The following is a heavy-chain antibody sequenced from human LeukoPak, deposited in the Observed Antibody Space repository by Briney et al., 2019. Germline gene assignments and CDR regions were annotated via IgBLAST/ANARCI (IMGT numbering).Heavy chain of an antibody. CDR2: INPNSGGT. Sequence: ASVKVSCKASGYTFTGYYMHLVRQAPGQGLEWMGRINPNSGGTNYAQKFQGRVTMTRDTSISTAYMELSRLRSNDTAVYYCARVYCSGGSCYLYYFDYWGQGTLVTVSS. CDR3: ARVYCSGGSCYLYYFDY. CDR1: GYTFTGYY. D-gene: IGHD2-15*01. J-gene: IGHJ4*02. V-gene: IGHV1-2*06.